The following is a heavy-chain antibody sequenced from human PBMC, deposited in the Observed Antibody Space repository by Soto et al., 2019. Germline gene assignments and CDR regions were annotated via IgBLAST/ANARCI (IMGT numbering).Heavy chain of an antibody. CDR3: TKDRGHQDV. D-gene: IGHD2-2*01. J-gene: IGHJ4*02. Sequence: GGSLRLSCAASRFTFRSYGMHWVSQAPGRVLEWVAVISYDGSNKYYADSVKGRFTISRDNSKNTLYLQMNSLRAEDTAVYSCTKDRGHQDVWGQATLVNVSS. CDR2: ISYDGSNK. V-gene: IGHV3-30*18. CDR1: RFTFRSYG.